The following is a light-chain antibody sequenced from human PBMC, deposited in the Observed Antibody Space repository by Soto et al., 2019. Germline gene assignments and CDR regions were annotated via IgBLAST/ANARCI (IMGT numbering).Light chain of an antibody. J-gene: IGLJ2*01. V-gene: IGLV1-44*01. Sequence: QAVVTQPPSASGTPGQGVTISCSGSSSNIGVNTVNWYQQLPGTAPKLLIYSNNLRPSGVPDRFSGSKSGTSASLTVSGLQAEDEADYYCSSYADTNNLVFGGGTKVTVL. CDR2: SNN. CDR3: SSYADTNNLV. CDR1: SSNIGVNT.